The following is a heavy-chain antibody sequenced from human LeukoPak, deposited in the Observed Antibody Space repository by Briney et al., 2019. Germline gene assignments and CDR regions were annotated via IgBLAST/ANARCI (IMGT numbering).Heavy chain of an antibody. V-gene: IGHV4-28*03. D-gene: IGHD5-24*01. CDR2: IYHSGTT. CDR3: ARGWRWLQLHAFDI. Sequence: PSETLSLTCAVSGYSITSSSWWGWIRQPPGKGLEWIGYIYHSGTTYYNPSLQSRVTMSVDTSKNQFSLKLSSVTAADTAVYYCARGWRWLQLHAFDIWGQGTMVTVSS. CDR1: GYSITSSSW. J-gene: IGHJ3*02.